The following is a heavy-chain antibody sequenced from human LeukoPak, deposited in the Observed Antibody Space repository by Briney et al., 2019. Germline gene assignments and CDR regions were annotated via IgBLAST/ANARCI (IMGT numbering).Heavy chain of an antibody. Sequence: GASVTVSFKSSGYTFTGYYMHWVGQAPAQGLEWVGLINPNSGGTNYAQKFQGRITMTKNTSISTAYMEQSRLRSDDTAVYDCARGRYCSGGSFYSFSDYDYWGQGTLVTVSS. J-gene: IGHJ4*02. CDR1: GYTFTGYY. V-gene: IGHV1-2*02. CDR3: ARGRYCSGGSFYSFSDYDY. D-gene: IGHD2-15*01. CDR2: INPNSGGT.